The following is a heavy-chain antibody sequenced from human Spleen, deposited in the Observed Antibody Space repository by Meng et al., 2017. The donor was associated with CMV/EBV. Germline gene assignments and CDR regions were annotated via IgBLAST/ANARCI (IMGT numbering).Heavy chain of an antibody. Sequence: SETLSLTCNVSGGSISSSSNYWGWIRQPPGKGLEWIGAIFSSGSTHYNPSLKSRVTISLDTSKNQFSLTLNSVTAADTAVYYCARETQSPNWGQGTLVTVS. CDR3: ARETQSPN. J-gene: IGHJ4*02. CDR2: IFSSGST. CDR1: GGSISSSSNY. D-gene: IGHD6-19*01. V-gene: IGHV4-39*07.